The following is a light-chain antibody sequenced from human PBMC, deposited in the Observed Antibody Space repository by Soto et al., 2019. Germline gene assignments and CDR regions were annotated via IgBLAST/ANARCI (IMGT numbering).Light chain of an antibody. CDR3: SSYTSSSTLVV. J-gene: IGLJ2*01. Sequence: QSALTQPASVSGSPGQSITISCTGTSSDVGGHNYVSWYQQHPGKAPKLLIYDVSYRPPGVSNRFSGSKSGNTASLTISGLQAEDEADYHCSSYTSSSTLVVFGGGTKVTVL. CDR1: SSDVGGHNY. CDR2: DVS. V-gene: IGLV2-14*01.